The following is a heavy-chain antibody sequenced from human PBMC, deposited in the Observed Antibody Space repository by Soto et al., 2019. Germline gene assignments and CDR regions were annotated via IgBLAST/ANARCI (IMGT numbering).Heavy chain of an antibody. J-gene: IGHJ6*02. CDR2: IWYDGSNK. D-gene: IGHD4-4*01. Sequence: PGGSLRLSCAASGITFSSYGMHWVRQAPGKGLEWVAVIWYDGSNKYYADSVKGRFAISRDNSKNKLYLQMHSLRAEDTAVYYCARDEYSNFDTLCGMDVWGQGTTVTVSS. CDR1: GITFSSYG. CDR3: ARDEYSNFDTLCGMDV. V-gene: IGHV3-33*01.